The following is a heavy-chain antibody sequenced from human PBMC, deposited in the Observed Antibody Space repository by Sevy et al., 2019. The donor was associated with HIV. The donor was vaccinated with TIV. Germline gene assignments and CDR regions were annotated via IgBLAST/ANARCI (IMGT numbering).Heavy chain of an antibody. J-gene: IGHJ6*02. Sequence: GSLRLSCAASGFTFSSYAMHWVRQAPGKGLEWVAVISYDGSNKYYADSVKGRFTISRDNSKNTLYLQMNSLRAEDTAVYYCARGPGIQLWNRYYYYYGMDVWGQGTTVTVSS. V-gene: IGHV3-30*04. CDR2: ISYDGSNK. CDR3: ARGPGIQLWNRYYYYYGMDV. CDR1: GFTFSSYA. D-gene: IGHD5-18*01.